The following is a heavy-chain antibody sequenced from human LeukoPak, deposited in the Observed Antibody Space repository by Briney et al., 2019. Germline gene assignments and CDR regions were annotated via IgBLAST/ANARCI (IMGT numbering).Heavy chain of an antibody. J-gene: IGHJ3*02. D-gene: IGHD2-15*01. CDR3: ARDRKGYCSGGSCYIDAFDI. Sequence: GASVKVSCKTSGYTFTNYLIHWVRQAPGLGHEWMGIINPRRGSTRYAQKFQDRVVVTRDTSTSTVYMELSSLRSEDTAVYYCARDRKGYCSGGSCYIDAFDIWGQGTMVTVSS. CDR2: INPRRGST. CDR1: GYTFTNYL. V-gene: IGHV1-46*01.